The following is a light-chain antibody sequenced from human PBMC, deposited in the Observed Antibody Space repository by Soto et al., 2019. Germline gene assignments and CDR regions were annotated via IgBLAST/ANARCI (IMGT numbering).Light chain of an antibody. J-gene: IGKJ4*01. Sequence: IVMTQSPATLSVSPGERAPLSCRASQNVGTYLAWYQQKHGPAPRLVIYGASTRAAGIPARFSGSGSGTEFTLAISSLQSEDFAVYYCQQHNAWPLTFGGGTKVEIK. V-gene: IGKV3-15*01. CDR1: QNVGTY. CDR2: GAS. CDR3: QQHNAWPLT.